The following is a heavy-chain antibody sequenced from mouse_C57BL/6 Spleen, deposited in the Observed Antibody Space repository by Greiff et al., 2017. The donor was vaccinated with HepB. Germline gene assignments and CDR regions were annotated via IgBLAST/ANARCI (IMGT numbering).Heavy chain of an antibody. Sequence: EVKLVESGPGLVKPSQSLSLTCSVTGYSITSGYYWNWIRQFPGNKLEWMGYISYDGSNNYNPSLKNRISITRDTSKNQFFLKLNSVTTEDTATYYGAIITGTGFAYWGQGTLVTVSA. J-gene: IGHJ3*01. V-gene: IGHV3-6*01. CDR1: GYSITSGYY. CDR3: AIITGTGFAY. D-gene: IGHD4-1*01. CDR2: ISYDGSN.